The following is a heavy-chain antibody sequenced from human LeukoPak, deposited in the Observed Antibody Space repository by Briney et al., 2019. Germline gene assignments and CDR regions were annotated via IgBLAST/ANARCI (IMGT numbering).Heavy chain of an antibody. D-gene: IGHD5-12*01. J-gene: IGHJ6*02. CDR1: GGSISSYY. CDR3: ARSGLDSRYYFGMDV. Sequence: SETLSLTCTVSGGSISSYYWSWIRQPPGGGLEWIGYIYYSGSTNYNPSLKRRVTISLDTSKSQFSLKLRSVTAADTAVYYCARSGLDSRYYFGMDVWGQGTTVAVSS. CDR2: IYYSGST. V-gene: IGHV4-59*01.